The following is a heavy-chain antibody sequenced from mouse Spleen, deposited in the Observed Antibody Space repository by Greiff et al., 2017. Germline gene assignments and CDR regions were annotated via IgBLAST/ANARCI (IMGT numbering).Heavy chain of an antibody. Sequence: QVQLKESGPELVKPGASVKISCKASGYAFSSSWMNWVKKRPGKGLEWIGRVYPGDGDTKYNGKFKGKATLTADKSSSTAYMQLSSLTSEDSAVYFCARGPIYYGDLYYFDYWGQGTTLTVSS. J-gene: IGHJ2*01. CDR3: ARGPIYYGDLYYFDY. D-gene: IGHD2-13*01. CDR2: VYPGDGDT. CDR1: GYAFSSSW. V-gene: IGHV1-82*01.